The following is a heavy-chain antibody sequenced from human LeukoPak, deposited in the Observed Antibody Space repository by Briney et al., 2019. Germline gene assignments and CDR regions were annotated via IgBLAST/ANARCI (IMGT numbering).Heavy chain of an antibody. CDR3: ARGRRGRITMVRGVISPLFDY. Sequence: SETLSLTCTVSGGSISSYYWSWIRQPPGKGLEWIGYIYYSGSTNYNPSLKSRVTISVDTSKNQFSLKLSSVTAADTAVYYCARGRRGRITMVRGVISPLFDYWGQGTLVTVPS. V-gene: IGHV4-59*01. CDR1: GGSISSYY. J-gene: IGHJ4*02. CDR2: IYYSGST. D-gene: IGHD3-10*01.